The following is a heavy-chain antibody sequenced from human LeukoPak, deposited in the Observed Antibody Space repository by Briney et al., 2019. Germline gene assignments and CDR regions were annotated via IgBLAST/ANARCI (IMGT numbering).Heavy chain of an antibody. V-gene: IGHV1-46*01. Sequence: ASVKVSCKASGYSFTSYYMHWVRQAPGQGLEWMGIINPSDSSTSYAQKLQGRVTMTTDTSTSTAYMELRSLRSDDTAVYYCAREDSSSWVPFDYWGQGTLVTVSS. CDR2: INPSDSST. D-gene: IGHD6-13*01. CDR3: AREDSSSWVPFDY. CDR1: GYSFTSYY. J-gene: IGHJ4*02.